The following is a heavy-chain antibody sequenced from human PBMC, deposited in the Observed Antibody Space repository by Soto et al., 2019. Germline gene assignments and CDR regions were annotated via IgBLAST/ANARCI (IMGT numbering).Heavy chain of an antibody. V-gene: IGHV3-23*01. CDR3: AKEMSHGRPYDY. CDR1: GFTFIDYA. J-gene: IGHJ4*02. Sequence: EVHLLQSGGGLVQPGGSQRLSCAASGFTFIDYAISWVRQAPGKGLEWVSAISGDGVKTYYADSVKGRFTISRDNSKNTLFLQMNSLRDEDTAIYYCAKEMSHGRPYDYWGQGTLVTVS. CDR2: ISGDGVKT.